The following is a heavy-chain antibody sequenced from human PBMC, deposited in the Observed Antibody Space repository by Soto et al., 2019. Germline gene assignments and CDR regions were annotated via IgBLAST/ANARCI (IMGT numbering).Heavy chain of an antibody. V-gene: IGHV3-21*01. D-gene: IGHD3-16*01. Sequence: PGGSLRLSCAASGFTFIAYSMNWVRQAPGKGLEWVASISSSSNYIYYADSVKGRFTISRDNAKNSLYLQMNSLRSEDTAVYYCTRDPGRPRGYWFDPWGQGTLVTVSS. CDR1: GFTFIAYS. J-gene: IGHJ5*02. CDR3: TRDPGRPRGYWFDP. CDR2: ISSSSNYI.